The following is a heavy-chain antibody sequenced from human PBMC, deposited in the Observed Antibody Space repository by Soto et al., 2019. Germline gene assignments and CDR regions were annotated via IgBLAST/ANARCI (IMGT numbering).Heavy chain of an antibody. Sequence: SGTLSLTCGVSGDSISTNSYWSWVRQPPERGLEWIGVIYHDGGTHHNPSLKSRVTISVDKSKNLFSLNLTSLTAADTAVYYCARKLLWFVGGPHSFHPWGHGTLVTVSS. J-gene: IGHJ5*02. D-gene: IGHD3-10*01. CDR3: ARKLLWFVGGPHSFHP. CDR2: IYHDGGT. V-gene: IGHV4-4*02. CDR1: GDSISTNSY.